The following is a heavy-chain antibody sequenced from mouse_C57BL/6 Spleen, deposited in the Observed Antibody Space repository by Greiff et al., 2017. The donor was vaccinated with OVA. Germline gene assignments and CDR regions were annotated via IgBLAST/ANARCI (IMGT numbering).Heavy chain of an antibody. Sequence: EVKLMESGPELVKPGASVKISCKASGYTFTDYYMNWVKQSHGKSLEWIGDINPNNGGTSYNQKFKGKATLTVDKSSSTAYMELRSLTSEDSAVYYCARVVTDWGQGTTLTVSS. D-gene: IGHD2-1*01. CDR2: INPNNGGT. CDR3: ARVVTD. V-gene: IGHV1-26*01. J-gene: IGHJ2*01. CDR1: GYTFTDYY.